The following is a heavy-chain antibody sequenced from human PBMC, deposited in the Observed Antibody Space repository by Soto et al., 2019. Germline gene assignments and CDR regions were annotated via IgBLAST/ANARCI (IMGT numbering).Heavy chain of an antibody. D-gene: IGHD4-17*01. CDR2: IWYDGSNK. J-gene: IGHJ4*02. V-gene: IGHV3-33*01. CDR3: AREIAATTAEATDY. CDR1: GFTFSSYG. Sequence: QVQLVESGGGVVQPGRSLRLSCAASGFTFSSYGMHWVRQAPGKGLEWVAVIWYDGSNKYYADSVNGRFTISRDKSKNTLYLQMSSLRAEDTAVYYCAREIAATTAEATDYWGEGTLVTVAS.